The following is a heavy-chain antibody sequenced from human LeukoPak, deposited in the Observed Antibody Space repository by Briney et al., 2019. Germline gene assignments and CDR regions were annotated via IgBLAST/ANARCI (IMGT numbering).Heavy chain of an antibody. V-gene: IGHV3-23*01. D-gene: IGHD3-9*01. J-gene: IGHJ3*02. CDR2: ISGSGGST. CDR3: ASRKLRYFDWLLSFAFDI. Sequence: PGGSLRLSCAASGFTFSSYAMSWVRQAPGKGLEWVSAISGSGGSTYHADSVKGRFTISRDNSKNTLYLQMNSLRAEDTAVYYCASRKLRYFDWLLSFAFDIWGQGTMVTVSS. CDR1: GFTFSSYA.